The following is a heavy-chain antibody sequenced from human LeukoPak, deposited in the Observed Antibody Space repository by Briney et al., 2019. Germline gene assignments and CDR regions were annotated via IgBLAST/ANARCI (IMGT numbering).Heavy chain of an antibody. Sequence: SETLSLTCTVSGGSISSYYWSWIRQPPEKGLEWIGYVSYGGSTNYNPSLKSRVTISVDTSKKQFSLKLSSVTAADTAVYYCARGGSGWYEAAYYMDVWGKGTTVTVSS. D-gene: IGHD6-13*01. CDR2: VSYGGST. CDR1: GGSISSYY. CDR3: ARGGSGWYEAAYYMDV. V-gene: IGHV4-59*01. J-gene: IGHJ6*03.